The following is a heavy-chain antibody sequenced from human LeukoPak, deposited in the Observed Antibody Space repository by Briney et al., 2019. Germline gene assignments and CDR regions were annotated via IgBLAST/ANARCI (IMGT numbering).Heavy chain of an antibody. CDR3: AKVVYYGSGRYHDAFDI. V-gene: IGHV3-23*01. J-gene: IGHJ3*02. CDR1: GFTFSSYA. Sequence: GGSLRLSCATSGFTFSSYAMNWVRQAPGKGLEWVSAISGSGGSTYYADSVKGYFTISRDNSKNTLYLQMNSLRAEDTAVYYCAKVVYYGSGRYHDAFDIWGQGTMVTVSS. D-gene: IGHD3-10*01. CDR2: ISGSGGST.